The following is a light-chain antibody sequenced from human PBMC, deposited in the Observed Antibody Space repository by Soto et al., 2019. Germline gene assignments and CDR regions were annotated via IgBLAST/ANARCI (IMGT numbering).Light chain of an antibody. J-gene: IGLJ2*01. CDR1: SSDVGGYNY. CDR2: EVS. V-gene: IGLV2-14*01. Sequence: QSVLTQPASVSGSPGQSITNSCTGTSSDVGGYNYVSWYQQHPGKAPKLMIYEVSNRPSGVSNRFSGSKSGNTASLTISGLQAEDEADYYCSSYTSSSTLGHVVFGGGTKVTVL. CDR3: SSYTSSSTLGHVV.